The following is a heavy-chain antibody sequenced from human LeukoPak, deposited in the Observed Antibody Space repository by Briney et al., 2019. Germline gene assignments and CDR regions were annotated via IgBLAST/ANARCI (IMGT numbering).Heavy chain of an antibody. V-gene: IGHV3-21*04. CDR1: GFTFSSSA. Sequence: GGSLRLSCAASGFTFSSSAMNWVRQAPGKGLEWVSSINNVGSHIYYADSVKGRFTISRDNAKNSLYLQMNSLRAEDTAVYYCARVKAGYYYYMDVWGKGTTVTVSS. CDR3: ARVKAGYYYYMDV. D-gene: IGHD3-10*01. J-gene: IGHJ6*03. CDR2: INNVGSHI.